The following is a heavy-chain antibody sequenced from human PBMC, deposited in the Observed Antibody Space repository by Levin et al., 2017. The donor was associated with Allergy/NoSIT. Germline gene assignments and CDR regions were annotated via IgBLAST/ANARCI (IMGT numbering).Heavy chain of an antibody. CDR2: ISYDGSNK. J-gene: IGHJ4*02. D-gene: IGHD2-15*01. CDR1: RFTFSTYS. V-gene: IGHV3-30-3*01. CDR3: ARDVGYCSGGSCYYFDY. Sequence: GGSLRLSCAASRFTFSTYSMHWVRQAPGKGLEWVAIISYDGSNKYYADSVKGRFTISRDNSKNTLYVQMNSLRAEDTAVYYCARDVGYCSGGSCYYFDYWGQGTLVTVSS.